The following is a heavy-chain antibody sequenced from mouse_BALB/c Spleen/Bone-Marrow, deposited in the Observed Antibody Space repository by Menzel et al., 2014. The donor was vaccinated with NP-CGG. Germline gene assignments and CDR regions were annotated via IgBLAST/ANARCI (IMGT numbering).Heavy chain of an antibody. D-gene: IGHD3-3*01. J-gene: IGHJ2*02. CDR3: AREGGRRDY. V-gene: IGHV1-19*01. CDR2: VNPYNGDT. CDR1: GYTFTDYY. Sequence: EVKLVESGPELVKPGASVKMSCKASGYTFTDYYMDWVKQSHGESFEWIGRVNPYNGDTSHNQKFKGKASLTVDKSSSSAYMELNSLTSEDSAVYYCAREGGRRDYWGQGTSLTVSS.